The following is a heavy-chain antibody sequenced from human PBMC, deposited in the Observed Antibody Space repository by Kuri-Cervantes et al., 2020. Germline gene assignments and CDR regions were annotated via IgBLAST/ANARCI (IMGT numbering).Heavy chain of an antibody. D-gene: IGHD6-19*01. V-gene: IGHV4-61*02. CDR1: GASISSGSYY. Sequence: SETLSLACTLSGASISSGSYYWSWIRQPAGKGLEWIGRIYTSGSTNYNPSLKSRVTISVDTSKNQFSLKLSSVTAADTAVYYCASSAEQWLVHRDAFDIWGQGTMVTVSS. CDR3: ASSAEQWLVHRDAFDI. CDR2: IYTSGST. J-gene: IGHJ3*02.